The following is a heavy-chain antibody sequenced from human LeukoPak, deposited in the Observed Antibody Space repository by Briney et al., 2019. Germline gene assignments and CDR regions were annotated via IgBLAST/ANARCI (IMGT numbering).Heavy chain of an antibody. CDR1: GYTFTGYY. J-gene: IGHJ4*02. V-gene: IGHV1-3*03. CDR2: INAGNGNT. CDR3: AVTRSGSYDFDY. D-gene: IGHD1-26*01. Sequence: ASVKVSCKASGYTFTGYYMHWVRQAPGQGLEWMGWINAGNGNTKYSQEFQGRVTITRDTSASTAYMELSSLRSEDMAVYYCAVTRSGSYDFDYWGQGTLVTVSS.